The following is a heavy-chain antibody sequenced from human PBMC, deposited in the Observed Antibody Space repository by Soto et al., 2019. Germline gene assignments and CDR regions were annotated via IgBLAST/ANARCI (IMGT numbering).Heavy chain of an antibody. Sequence: QVQLVQSGAEVKKPGSSVKVSCKASGGTFSSYAISWVRQAPGQGLEWMGGIIPIFGTANYAQKFQGRVTITADEXXSXAXXELSSLRSEDTPAYYCARAGIVVVAATPYYYGMDVWGQGTTVTVSS. D-gene: IGHD2-15*01. CDR3: ARAGIVVVAATPYYYGMDV. CDR2: IIPIFGTA. V-gene: IGHV1-69*12. J-gene: IGHJ6*02. CDR1: GGTFSSYA.